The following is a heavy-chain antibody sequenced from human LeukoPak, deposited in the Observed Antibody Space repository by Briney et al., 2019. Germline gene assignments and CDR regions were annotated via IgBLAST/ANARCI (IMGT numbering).Heavy chain of an antibody. V-gene: IGHV4-34*01. CDR2: INHSGST. J-gene: IGHJ6*03. D-gene: IGHD6-13*01. CDR3: ARGAGYSSSWYPYYYYYMDV. Sequence: SETLSLTCAVYGGSFSGYYWSWIRQPPGKGLEWIGEINHSGSTNYNPSLKSRVTISVDTSKNQFSLKLSSVTAADTAVYYCARGAGYSSSWYPYYYYYMDVWGKGTTVTISS. CDR1: GGSFSGYY.